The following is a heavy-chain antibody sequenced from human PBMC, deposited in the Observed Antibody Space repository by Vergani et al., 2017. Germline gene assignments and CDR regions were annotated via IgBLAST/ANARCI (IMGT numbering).Heavy chain of an antibody. Sequence: QVHLVQSGAEVKKPGASVKVSCKASGYTFTSYGITWVRQAPGQGLEWMGWISTYNGNTNYAQKFQGRVTMTTDTSTSTAYMDLRSLRSDDTAIYYCARDKAGPAGEYFHHWGQGTLVTVSS. CDR3: ARDKAGPAGEYFHH. J-gene: IGHJ1*01. CDR1: GYTFTSYG. D-gene: IGHD6-13*01. V-gene: IGHV1-18*04. CDR2: ISTYNGNT.